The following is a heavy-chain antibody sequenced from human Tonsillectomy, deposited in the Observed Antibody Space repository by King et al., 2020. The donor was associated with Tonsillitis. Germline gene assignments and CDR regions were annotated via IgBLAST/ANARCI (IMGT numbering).Heavy chain of an antibody. V-gene: IGHV5-51*01. CDR1: EERLKKIR. Sequence: EGQRGEAGAEGKKKGEERKREGKGEEERLKKIRKKWMSKMKGNKKKRTKHNNHSHSDTRYSPSFEGQVTISADKSISTAYLQWSSLKASDTAMYYCARSDISGYYSLFDYWGQGTLVTVLS. CDR2: NNHSHSDT. D-gene: IGHD3-22*01. J-gene: IGHJ4*02. CDR3: ARSDISGYYSLFDY.